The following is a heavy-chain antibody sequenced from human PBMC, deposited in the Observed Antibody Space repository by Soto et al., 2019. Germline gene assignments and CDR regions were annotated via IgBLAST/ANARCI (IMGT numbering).Heavy chain of an antibody. D-gene: IGHD3-22*01. Sequence: PGGSLRLSCAASGFTFSSYSMNWVRQAPGKGLEWVSSISSSSSYIYYADSVKGRFTISRDNAKNSLYLQMNSLRAEDTAVYYCARDYYDSSGYYYGGFDPWGQGTLVTVSS. V-gene: IGHV3-21*01. CDR1: GFTFSSYS. J-gene: IGHJ5*02. CDR3: ARDYYDSSGYYYGGFDP. CDR2: ISSSSSYI.